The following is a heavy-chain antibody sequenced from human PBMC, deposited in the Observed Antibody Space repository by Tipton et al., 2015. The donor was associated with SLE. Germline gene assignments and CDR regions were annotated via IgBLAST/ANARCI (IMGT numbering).Heavy chain of an antibody. CDR3: ATANCSGGSCYPGNPFDI. D-gene: IGHD2-15*01. Sequence: TLSLTCAVYGGSFSGYYWSWIRQPPGKGLEWIGCIYYSGNTNYHPSLKSRVTISVDTSKSQFSLKLRSVTAADTAVYYCATANCSGGSCYPGNPFDIWGQGTLVTVSS. V-gene: IGHV4-59*08. CDR2: IYYSGNT. CDR1: GGSFSGYY. J-gene: IGHJ3*02.